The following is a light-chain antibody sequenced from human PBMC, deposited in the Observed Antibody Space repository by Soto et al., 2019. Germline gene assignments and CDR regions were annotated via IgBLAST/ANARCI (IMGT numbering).Light chain of an antibody. Sequence: DIQITQCPSSVSTSVGDRGTMTCRASQNIINYLNWYQQKPGKAPQLLIYVASRLESGVPSRFSGSGSGTDFTLTITSLQPEDFATYYCQQSYNAPITFGQGTRLEIK. CDR3: QQSYNAPIT. J-gene: IGKJ5*01. CDR2: VAS. V-gene: IGKV1-39*01. CDR1: QNIINY.